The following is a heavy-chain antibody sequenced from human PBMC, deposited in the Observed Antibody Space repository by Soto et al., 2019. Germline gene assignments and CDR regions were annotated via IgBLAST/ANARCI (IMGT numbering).Heavy chain of an antibody. J-gene: IGHJ4*02. CDR1: GYSFTSYW. V-gene: IGHV5-51*01. CDR2: IYPGDSDT. CDR3: VIQMPVTIFGVVTKAHFDY. Sequence: PGESLKISCKGSGYSFTSYWIGWVRQMPGKCLEWMGIIYPGDSDTRYSPSFQGQVTISADKSISTAYLQWSSLKASDTAMYYWVIQMPVTIFGVVTKAHFDYWGQGTLVTVSS. D-gene: IGHD3-3*01.